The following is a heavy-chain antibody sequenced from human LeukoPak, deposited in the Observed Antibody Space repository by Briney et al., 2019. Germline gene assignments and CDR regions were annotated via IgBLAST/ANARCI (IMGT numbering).Heavy chain of an antibody. CDR2: ISSSSSYI. Sequence: GGSLRLSCAASGFTFSSYSMNWVRQAPGKGLEWVSSISSSSSYIYYADSVKGRFTISRDNAKNSLYLQMNSLRAEDTAVYYCARTLYSSGWYFDYWGQGTLVTVSS. CDR1: GFTFSSYS. CDR3: ARTLYSSGWYFDY. V-gene: IGHV3-21*04. J-gene: IGHJ4*02. D-gene: IGHD6-19*01.